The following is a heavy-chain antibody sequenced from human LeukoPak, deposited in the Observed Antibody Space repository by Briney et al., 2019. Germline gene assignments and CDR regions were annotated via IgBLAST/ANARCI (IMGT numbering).Heavy chain of an antibody. CDR3: ARTGIITIFGVVIPNWFDP. CDR2: IYYSGST. J-gene: IGHJ5*02. V-gene: IGHV4-59*01. Sequence: SETLSLTCTVSGGSISSYYWSWIRQPPGKGLEWNGYIYYSGSTNYNPSLKSRVTISVDTSKNQFSLKLSSVTAADTAVYYCARTGIITIFGVVIPNWFDPWGQGTLVTVSS. D-gene: IGHD3-3*01. CDR1: GGSISSYY.